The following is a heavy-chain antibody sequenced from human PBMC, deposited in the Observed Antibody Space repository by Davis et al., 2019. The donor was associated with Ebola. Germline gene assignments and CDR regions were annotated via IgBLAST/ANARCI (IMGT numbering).Heavy chain of an antibody. CDR1: GGSISSYY. CDR3: ARDQYYDILTGYSPYYYGMDV. D-gene: IGHD3-9*01. V-gene: IGHV4-59*01. Sequence: PSETLSLTCTVSGGSISSYYWSWIRQPPGKGLEWIGYIYYSGSTNYNPSLKSRVTISVDTSKNQFSLKLSSVTAADTAVYYCARDQYYDILTGYSPYYYGMDVWGQGTTVTVSS. CDR2: IYYSGST. J-gene: IGHJ6*02.